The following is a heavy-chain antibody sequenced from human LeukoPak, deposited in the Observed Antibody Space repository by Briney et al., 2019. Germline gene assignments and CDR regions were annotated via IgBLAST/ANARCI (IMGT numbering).Heavy chain of an antibody. CDR3: ARGIAAQEYGMDV. J-gene: IGHJ6*02. CDR2: TSAYNGNT. V-gene: IGHV1-18*01. Sequence: RASVTVSCKASGYTFTSYGISWVRQAPGQGLEWMGWTSAYNGNTNYAQKVQGRVTMTTDTSTSTAYMELRSLRSDDTAVYYCARGIAAQEYGMDVWGQGTTVTVSS. CDR1: GYTFTSYG. D-gene: IGHD6-6*01.